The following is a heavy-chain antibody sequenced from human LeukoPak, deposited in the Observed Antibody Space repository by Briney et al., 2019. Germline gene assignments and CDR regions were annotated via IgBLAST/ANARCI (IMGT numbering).Heavy chain of an antibody. CDR2: ISAYNGNT. V-gene: IGHV1-18*01. Sequence: GASVKVSCKASGYTFTSYGISWVRQAPGQGLEWMGWISAYNGNTNYAQKLQGRVTMTTDTSTSTAYMELRSLRSDDTAVYYCARGPLRWELLPSDWFDPWGQGTLVTVSS. D-gene: IGHD1-26*01. J-gene: IGHJ5*02. CDR1: GYTFTSYG. CDR3: ARGPLRWELLPSDWFDP.